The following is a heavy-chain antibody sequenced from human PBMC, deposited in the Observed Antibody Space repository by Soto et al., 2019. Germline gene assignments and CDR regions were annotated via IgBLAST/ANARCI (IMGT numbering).Heavy chain of an antibody. V-gene: IGHV4-59*01. CDR2: IYYSGST. CDR1: FGSISSYY. D-gene: IGHD6-13*01. Sequence: SDTLSPSSTVSFGSISSYYWGLIRQPPGKGLEWIGYIYYSGSTNYNPSLKSRVTISVDTSKNQFSLKLSSVTAADTAVYYCARGPGTQYYFDYWGQGTLVTVS. J-gene: IGHJ4*02. CDR3: ARGPGTQYYFDY.